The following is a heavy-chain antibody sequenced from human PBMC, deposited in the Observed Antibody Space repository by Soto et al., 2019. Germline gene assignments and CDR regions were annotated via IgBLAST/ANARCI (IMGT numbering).Heavy chain of an antibody. CDR2: IWYDVSNT. CDR3: ARDDPIDWTYPYDAYYCMDV. Sequence: QVQLVESGGGVVQPGRSLRLSCAASGFTFSSYGMHWVRQAPGKGLEWVAVIWYDVSNTYYADSVKGRFTISRDNSKNTLYLQMNSLRAADTAVYYCARDDPIDWTYPYDAYYCMDVWGQGTTVTFSS. J-gene: IGHJ6*02. CDR1: GFTFSSYG. V-gene: IGHV3-33*01. D-gene: IGHD1-1*01.